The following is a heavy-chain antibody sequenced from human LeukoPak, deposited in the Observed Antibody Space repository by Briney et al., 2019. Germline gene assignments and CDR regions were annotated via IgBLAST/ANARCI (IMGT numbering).Heavy chain of an antibody. V-gene: IGHV3-23*01. CDR3: AKGRCSGVGCDSFHS. CDR2: ISDDSSFT. Sequence: GGSLRPSCVASGLMFRSYAMNWVRQAPGKGLECISTISDDSSFTYYADSVKGRSAISRDDSKNTLYLQMSNLKVEDTAVYYCAKGRCSGVGCDSFHSWGQGALVTVSS. J-gene: IGHJ4*02. CDR1: GLMFRSYA. D-gene: IGHD2-15*01.